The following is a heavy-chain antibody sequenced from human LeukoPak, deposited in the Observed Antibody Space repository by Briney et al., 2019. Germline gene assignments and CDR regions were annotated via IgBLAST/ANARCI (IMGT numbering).Heavy chain of an antibody. CDR3: ARDRLLIAGAFDI. D-gene: IGHD3-9*01. Sequence: NPSETLSLTCAVYGGSFSGYYWSWIRQPPGKGLEWIGEINHSGSTNYNPSLKSRVTISVDTSKNQFSLKLSSVTAADTAVYYCARDRLLIAGAFDIWGQGTMVTVSS. CDR2: INHSGST. J-gene: IGHJ3*02. CDR1: GGSFSGYY. V-gene: IGHV4-34*01.